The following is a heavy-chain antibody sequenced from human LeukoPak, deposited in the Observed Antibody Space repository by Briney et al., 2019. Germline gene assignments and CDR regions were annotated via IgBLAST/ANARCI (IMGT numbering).Heavy chain of an antibody. V-gene: IGHV3-11*01. CDR3: ARDFNSGSGSYGMDV. CDR1: GFTLSNYY. J-gene: IGHJ6*04. CDR2: ISRNASTI. Sequence: GGSLRLSCEASGFTLSNYYMTWIRQAPGKGLEWVSYISRNASTIYYADSVKGRFTISRDNPMNSLYLQMNSLRADDTAAYYCARDFNSGSGSYGMDVWGKGTTVTVSS. D-gene: IGHD3-10*01.